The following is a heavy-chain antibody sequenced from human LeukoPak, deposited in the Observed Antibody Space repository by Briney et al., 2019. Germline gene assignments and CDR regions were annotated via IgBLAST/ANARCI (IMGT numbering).Heavy chain of an antibody. Sequence: ASVKVSCKASGYTFTSYYMHWVRQAPGQGLEWMGIINPSGGSTSYAQKFQGRVTMTRDTSTSTVYMELSSLRAEDTAVYYCAKDWNVLRYFDWFSWFDPWGQGTLVTVSS. V-gene: IGHV1-46*01. CDR2: INPSGGST. CDR1: GYTFTSYY. D-gene: IGHD3-9*01. J-gene: IGHJ5*02. CDR3: AKDWNVLRYFDWFSWFDP.